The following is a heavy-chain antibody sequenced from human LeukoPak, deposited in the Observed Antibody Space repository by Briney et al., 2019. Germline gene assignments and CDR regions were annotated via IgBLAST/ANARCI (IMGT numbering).Heavy chain of an antibody. CDR1: GFTVSSNY. V-gene: IGHV3-23*01. CDR2: ISGSGGST. J-gene: IGHJ4*02. Sequence: GGSLRLSCAASGFTVSSNYMSWVRQAPGKGLEWVSAISGSGGSTYYADSVKGRFTISRDNSKNTLYLQMNSLRAEDTAVYYRAKAGLIGYIVVVPAAPDYWGQGTLVTVSS. CDR3: AKAGLIGYIVVVPAAPDY. D-gene: IGHD2-2*01.